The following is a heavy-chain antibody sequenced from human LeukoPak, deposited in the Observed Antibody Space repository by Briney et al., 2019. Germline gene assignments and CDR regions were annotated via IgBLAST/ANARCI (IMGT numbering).Heavy chain of an antibody. CDR3: ARAGASSSWYLFYYYMDV. J-gene: IGHJ6*03. CDR1: GGSISSYY. Sequence: SETLSLTCTVSGGSISSYYWSWIRQPPGKGLEWIGYIYYSGSTNYNPSLKSRVTISVDTSKNQFSLKLSSVTAADTAVYYCARAGASSSWYLFYYYMDVWGKGTRSPSP. CDR2: IYYSGST. V-gene: IGHV4-59*01. D-gene: IGHD6-13*01.